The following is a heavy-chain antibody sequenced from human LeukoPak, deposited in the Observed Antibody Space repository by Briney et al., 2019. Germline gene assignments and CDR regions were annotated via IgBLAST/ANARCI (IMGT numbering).Heavy chain of an antibody. V-gene: IGHV4-34*01. CDR2: INHSGST. J-gene: IGHJ6*02. CDR1: GGSFSGYY. D-gene: IGHD3-22*01. CDR3: ARGPFWSSGYYLYYYYGMDV. Sequence: PSETLSLTCAVYGGSFSGYYWSWIRQPPGKGLEWIGEINHSGSTNYNPSLKSRVTISVDTSKNQFSLKLSSVTAADTAVYYCARGPFWSSGYYLYYYYGMDVWGQGTTVTVSS.